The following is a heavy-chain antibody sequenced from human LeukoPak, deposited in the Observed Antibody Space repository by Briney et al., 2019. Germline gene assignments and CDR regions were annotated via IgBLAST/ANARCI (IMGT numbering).Heavy chain of an antibody. J-gene: IGHJ4*02. D-gene: IGHD3-3*02. V-gene: IGHV4-59*01. CDR1: GGPISSYH. CDR2: IYYSGST. Sequence: SETLSLTCTVSGGPISSYHWSWIRQPPGKGREGLGYIYYSGSTNYNPSLKSRVTISVDTSKNQFSLKLSSVTTADTAVYYCARGIFGVVTKGPDYWGQGTLVTVSS. CDR3: ARGIFGVVTKGPDY.